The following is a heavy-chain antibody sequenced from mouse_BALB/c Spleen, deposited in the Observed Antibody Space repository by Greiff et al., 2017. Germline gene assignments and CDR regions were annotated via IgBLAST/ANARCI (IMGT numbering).Heavy chain of an antibody. V-gene: IGHV3-6*02. D-gene: IGHD4-1*01. Sequence: DVQLQESGPGLVKPSQSLSLTCSVTGYSITSGYYWNWIRQFPGNKLEWMGYISYDGSNNYNPSLKNRISITRDTSKNQFFLKLNSVTTEDTATYYCARAPNWDAMDYWGQGTSVTVSS. CDR2: ISYDGSN. CDR1: GYSITSGYY. CDR3: ARAPNWDAMDY. J-gene: IGHJ4*01.